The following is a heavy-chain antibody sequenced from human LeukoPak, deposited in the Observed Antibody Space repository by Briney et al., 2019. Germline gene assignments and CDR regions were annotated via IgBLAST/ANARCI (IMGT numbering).Heavy chain of an antibody. CDR2: IRYDGSNK. Sequence: PGGSLRLSCAASGFTFSSYGMHWVRQAPGKGLEWVAFIRYDGSNKYYADSVKGRLTISRDNSKYTLYLQMNSLRAEDTAVYYCAKYCSCTSCYYNWFDPWGQGTLVTVSS. V-gene: IGHV3-30*02. CDR3: AKYCSCTSCYYNWFDP. J-gene: IGHJ5*02. D-gene: IGHD2-2*01. CDR1: GFTFSSYG.